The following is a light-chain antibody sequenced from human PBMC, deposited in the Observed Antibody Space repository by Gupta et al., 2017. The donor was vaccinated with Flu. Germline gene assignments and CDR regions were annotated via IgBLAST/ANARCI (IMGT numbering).Light chain of an antibody. CDR3: QVFDSALGF. V-gene: IGKV1-27*01. Sequence: DIRMTQSPSSLSASVGDKVTITCRASQDISNYLAWYQQKPGKVPQLLISTASPLQSGVPSHFSGSGSGTDFTLTISSLQPEDVATYYCQVFDSALGFFGPGTKVDIK. CDR1: QDISNY. J-gene: IGKJ3*01. CDR2: TAS.